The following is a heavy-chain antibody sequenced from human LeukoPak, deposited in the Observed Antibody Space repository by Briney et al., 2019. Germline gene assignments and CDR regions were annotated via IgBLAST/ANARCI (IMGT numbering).Heavy chain of an antibody. D-gene: IGHD3-3*01. V-gene: IGHV1-2*02. Sequence: ASVKVSCKASGYTFTGYYMHWVRQAPGQGLEWMGWINPNRGGTNYAQKFQGRVTMTRDTSISTAYMELSRLRSDDTAVYYCARGRVTIFGVVTLRGEFDPWGQGTLVTVSS. CDR2: INPNRGGT. CDR3: ARGRVTIFGVVTLRGEFDP. J-gene: IGHJ5*02. CDR1: GYTFTGYY.